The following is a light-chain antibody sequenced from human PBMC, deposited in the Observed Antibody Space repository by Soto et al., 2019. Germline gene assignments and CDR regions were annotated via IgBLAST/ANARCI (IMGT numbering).Light chain of an antibody. CDR2: ATS. J-gene: IGKJ1*01. V-gene: IGKV3-15*01. Sequence: EIVMTQSPATLSVSPGERATLSCRASQSVSSNLAWYQQKPGQPPRLLIYATSTRATDIPARFSGSGSGTEFTLTISSLQSGDVAVYYCQQYNSWPPWAFGQGTKVEI. CDR1: QSVSSN. CDR3: QQYNSWPPWA.